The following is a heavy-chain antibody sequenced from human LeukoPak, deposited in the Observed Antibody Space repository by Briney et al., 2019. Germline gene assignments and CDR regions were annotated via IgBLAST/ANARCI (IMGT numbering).Heavy chain of an antibody. V-gene: IGHV1-46*01. J-gene: IGHJ3*02. CDR2: INPSGGST. CDR3: ARKNQSPDSMAFDI. CDR1: GYTFTSFY. Sequence: ASVKVSCKASGYTFTSFYMHWVRQAPGQGLEWMGIINPSGGSTSYAQKFQGRVTMTRDTSTSTVYMELSSLRSEDTAVYYRARKNQSPDSMAFDIWGQGTMVTV. D-gene: IGHD2-21*01.